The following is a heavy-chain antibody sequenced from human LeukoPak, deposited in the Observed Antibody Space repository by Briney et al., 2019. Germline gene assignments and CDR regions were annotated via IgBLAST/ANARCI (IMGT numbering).Heavy chain of an antibody. CDR1: GYTFAGYY. Sequence: ASAKVSCKASGYTFAGYYMHWVRQAPGQGLEWMGWINPNSGGTNYAQKFQGRVTMTRDTSISTAYMELSRLRSDDTAVYYCASEFGYCSGGSCYSDPTEYFQHWGQGTLVTVSS. CDR3: ASEFGYCSGGSCYSDPTEYFQH. V-gene: IGHV1-2*02. D-gene: IGHD2-15*01. J-gene: IGHJ1*01. CDR2: INPNSGGT.